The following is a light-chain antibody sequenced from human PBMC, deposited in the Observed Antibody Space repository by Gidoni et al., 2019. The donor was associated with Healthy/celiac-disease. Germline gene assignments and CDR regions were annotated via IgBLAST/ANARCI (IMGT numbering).Light chain of an antibody. V-gene: IGLV2-23*02. CDR2: GVS. Sequence: QSALTQPASVSGSPGQSITISCTGTSSDVGRYNLVSWYQQHPGKAPKLMIYGVSKRPSGVSNRFSGSKSGNTASLTISGLQAEDEADYYCCSYAGSSTFYVFGTGTKVTVL. J-gene: IGLJ1*01. CDR3: CSYAGSSTFYV. CDR1: SSDVGRYNL.